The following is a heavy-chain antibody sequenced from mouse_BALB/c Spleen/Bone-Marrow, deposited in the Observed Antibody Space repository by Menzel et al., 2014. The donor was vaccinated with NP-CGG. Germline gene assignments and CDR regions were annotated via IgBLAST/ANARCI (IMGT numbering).Heavy chain of an antibody. CDR1: GFDFSRYW. J-gene: IGHJ2*01. V-gene: IGHV4-1*02. Sequence: EVHLVESGGGLVQPGGSLKLSCAASGFDFSRYWMSWVRQAPGKGLEWIGEINPDSSTINYTPSLKDKFIISRDNAKNTLFLQMRKVRSEDTALYYCARGYDYGHLDYWGQGTTLTVSS. CDR3: ARGYDYGHLDY. D-gene: IGHD1-1*02. CDR2: INPDSSTI.